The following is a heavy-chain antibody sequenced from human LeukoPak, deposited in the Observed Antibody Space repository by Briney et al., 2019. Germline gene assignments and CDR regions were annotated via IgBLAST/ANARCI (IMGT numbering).Heavy chain of an antibody. D-gene: IGHD3-10*01. CDR2: IKEDGSVK. J-gene: IGHJ4*02. CDR1: GFTLRSHW. V-gene: IGHV3-7*01. Sequence: GGSLRLSCTASGFTLRSHWMAWVRQSPGKGLEWVANIKEDGSVKYYVDSVKGRFTISRDNAKNSLSLQMNNLRVEDTAVYYCARAGSHWHYVYWGQGTVVTVSS. CDR3: ARAGSHWHYVY.